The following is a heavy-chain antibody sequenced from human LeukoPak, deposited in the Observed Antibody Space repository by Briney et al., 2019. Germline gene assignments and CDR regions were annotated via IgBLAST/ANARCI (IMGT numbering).Heavy chain of an antibody. CDR1: GGSFSGYY. V-gene: IGHV4-34*01. J-gene: IGHJ4*02. D-gene: IGHD2-2*02. CDR3: ARGRIVVVPAAIFDY. Sequence: KSSETLSLTCAVYGGSFSGYYWSWIRQPPGKGLEWIGEINHSGSTNYNPSLKSRVTISVDTSKNQFSLKLSSVTAADTAVYYCARGRIVVVPAAIFDYWGQGTLVTVSS. CDR2: INHSGST.